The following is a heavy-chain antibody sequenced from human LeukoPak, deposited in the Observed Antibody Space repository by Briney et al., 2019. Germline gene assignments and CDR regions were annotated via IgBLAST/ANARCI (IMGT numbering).Heavy chain of an antibody. CDR2: ISGSGGST. Sequence: GGSLRLSCAASGFTFSSYAMSWVRQAPGKGLEWVSAISGSGGSTYYADSVKGRFTISRDNSKNTLYLQMNSLRAEDTAVYYCARGNVAVAGQNWFDPWGQGTLVTVSS. D-gene: IGHD6-19*01. V-gene: IGHV3-23*01. CDR1: GFTFSSYA. J-gene: IGHJ5*02. CDR3: ARGNVAVAGQNWFDP.